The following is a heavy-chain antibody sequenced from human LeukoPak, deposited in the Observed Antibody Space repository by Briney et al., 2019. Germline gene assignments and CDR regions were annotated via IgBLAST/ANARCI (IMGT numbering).Heavy chain of an antibody. Sequence: GGSLRLSCAASGFTFSNYGMHWVRQAPGKGLEWVAFIRYDGSNKYYADSVKGRFTISRDNSKNTLYLQMNSLRAEDTAVYYCARDLTDGDYTFYFDYWGQGTLVTVSS. D-gene: IGHD4-17*01. V-gene: IGHV3-30*02. CDR3: ARDLTDGDYTFYFDY. CDR1: GFTFSNYG. CDR2: IRYDGSNK. J-gene: IGHJ4*02.